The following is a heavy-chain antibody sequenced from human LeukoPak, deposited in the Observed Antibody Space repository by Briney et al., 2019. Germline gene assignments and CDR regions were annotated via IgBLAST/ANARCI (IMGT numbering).Heavy chain of an antibody. CDR2: ISYDGSNK. D-gene: IGHD2-2*01. CDR1: GFTFSSYA. J-gene: IGHJ5*02. Sequence: GGSLRLSCAASGFTFSSYAMHWVRQAPGKGLEWVAVISYDGSNKYYADSVKGRFTISRDNSKNTLYLQMNSLRAADTAVYYCARQLPIGNWFDPWGQGTLVTVSS. CDR3: ARQLPIGNWFDP. V-gene: IGHV3-30*04.